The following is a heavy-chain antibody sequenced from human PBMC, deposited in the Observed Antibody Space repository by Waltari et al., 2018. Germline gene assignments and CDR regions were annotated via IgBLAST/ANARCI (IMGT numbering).Heavy chain of an antibody. Sequence: EVQLVESGGGLVQPGGSLRLSCAASGFTFSSYEMNWVRQAPGKGLEWVSYISSSGSTRYYADSVKGRFTISRDNAKNSRYLQMNSLRAEDTAVYYCAREEYSSSLLFDYWGQGTLVTVSS. CDR2: ISSSGSTR. CDR3: AREEYSSSLLFDY. D-gene: IGHD6-6*01. CDR1: GFTFSSYE. J-gene: IGHJ4*02. V-gene: IGHV3-48*03.